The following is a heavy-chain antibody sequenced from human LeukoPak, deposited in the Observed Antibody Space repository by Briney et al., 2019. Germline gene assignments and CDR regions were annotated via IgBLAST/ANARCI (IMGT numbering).Heavy chain of an antibody. J-gene: IGHJ4*02. CDR2: IYTSGST. CDR1: GGSISSGYY. CDR3: ARGVMTTDFDY. V-gene: IGHV4-4*07. D-gene: IGHD4-17*01. Sequence: SETLSLTCTVSGGSISSGYYWGWIRQPPGKGLEWIGRIYTSGSTNYNPSLKSRVTMSVDTSKNQFSLKLSSVTAADTAVYYCARGVMTTDFDYWGQGTLVTVSS.